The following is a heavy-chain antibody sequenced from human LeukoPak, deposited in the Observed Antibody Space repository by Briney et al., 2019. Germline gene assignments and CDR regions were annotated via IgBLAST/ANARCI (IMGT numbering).Heavy chain of an antibody. CDR2: INHSGST. D-gene: IGHD1-26*01. CDR3: ARATGGVGAFDY. Sequence: SETLSLTCAVYGGSFSGYYWSWIRQPPGKGLEWIGEINHSGSTNYNPSLKSRVTISVDTSKNQFSLKLSSVTAADTAVYYCARATGGVGAFDYWGQGTLVTVSS. CDR1: GGSFSGYY. V-gene: IGHV4-34*01. J-gene: IGHJ4*02.